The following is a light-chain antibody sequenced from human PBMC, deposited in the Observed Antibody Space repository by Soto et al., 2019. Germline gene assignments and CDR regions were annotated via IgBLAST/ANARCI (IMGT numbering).Light chain of an antibody. CDR3: RSYTNINTGAWV. Sequence: LTQPASVSGSPGQSITISCTGTSGDIGSYNRVSWYQQHPGKAPKLIIYEVTDRPSGVSNRFSGSKSGNTASLTISGLQAEDEAEYYCRSYTNINTGAWVFGNGTKVTV. V-gene: IGLV2-14*01. CDR1: SGDIGSYNR. J-gene: IGLJ1*01. CDR2: EVT.